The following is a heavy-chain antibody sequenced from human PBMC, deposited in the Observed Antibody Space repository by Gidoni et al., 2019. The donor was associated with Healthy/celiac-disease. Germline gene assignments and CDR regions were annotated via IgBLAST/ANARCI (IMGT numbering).Heavy chain of an antibody. J-gene: IGHJ3*02. D-gene: IGHD2-15*01. V-gene: IGHV3-23*01. CDR2: ISGSGGST. CDR1: GFTFSSYA. Sequence: EVQLLESGGGWLRLGWSLNLSFSPSGFTFSSYAMSWVRQAPGKGLEWGSAISGSGGSTYYADSVKGRFTISRDNSKNTLYLQMNSLRAEDTAVYYCAKGKVAAREGAFDIWGQGTMVTVSS. CDR3: AKGKVAAREGAFDI.